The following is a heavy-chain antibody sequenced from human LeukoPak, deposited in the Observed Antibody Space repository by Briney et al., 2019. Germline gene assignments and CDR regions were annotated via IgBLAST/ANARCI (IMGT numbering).Heavy chain of an antibody. CDR1: GFTFSSYS. Sequence: GGSLRLSCAASGFTFSSYSMNWVSQAPGKGLEWVSYISSSSSTIYYADSVKGRFTISRDNANNSLYLQVNSLRSEDTAVYHCARGPFWSGYYDDWGQGTLVTVSS. D-gene: IGHD3-3*01. CDR2: ISSSSSTI. J-gene: IGHJ4*02. V-gene: IGHV3-48*04. CDR3: ARGPFWSGYYDD.